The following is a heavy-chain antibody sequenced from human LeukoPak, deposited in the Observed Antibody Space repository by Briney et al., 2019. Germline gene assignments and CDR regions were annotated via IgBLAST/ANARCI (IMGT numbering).Heavy chain of an antibody. Sequence: GGSLRLSCAASGFTFSSYWMSWVRQAPGKGLEWVANIKQDGSEKYYVDSVKGRFTISRDNAKNSLYLQMNSLRAEDTAVYYCARESGVVYDDVGWFDPWGQGTLVTVSS. J-gene: IGHJ5*02. V-gene: IGHV3-7*01. D-gene: IGHD2/OR15-2a*01. CDR1: GFTFSSYW. CDR2: IKQDGSEK. CDR3: ARESGVVYDDVGWFDP.